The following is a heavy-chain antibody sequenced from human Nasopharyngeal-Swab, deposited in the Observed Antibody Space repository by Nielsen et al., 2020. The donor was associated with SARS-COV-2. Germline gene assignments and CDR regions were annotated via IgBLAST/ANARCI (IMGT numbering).Heavy chain of an antibody. Sequence: GGSLRLSCAASGFTFSDYYMSWIRQAPGKGLEWVSYISSSSSNTKYADSVKGRFTISRDNAKDSLYLQMNSLRAEDTALYYCARETALEILQWNGRAVWGQGTTVTVSS. J-gene: IGHJ6*02. CDR3: ARETALEILQWNGRAV. CDR2: ISSSSSNT. D-gene: IGHD3-3*02. CDR1: GFTFSDYY. V-gene: IGHV3-11*05.